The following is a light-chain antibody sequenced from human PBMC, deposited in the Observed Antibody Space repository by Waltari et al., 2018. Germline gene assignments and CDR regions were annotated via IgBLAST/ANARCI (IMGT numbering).Light chain of an antibody. CDR3: GSYTSSTTLEV. J-gene: IGLJ1*01. CDR2: EVS. CDR1: SSDVGGYNY. V-gene: IGLV2-14*01. Sequence: QSALTQPASVSGSPGQSITIPCTGASSDVGGYNYVSWYQHHPGKAPKLMIYEVSNRPSGVSNRFSGSKSGNTASLTISGLQAEDEADYYCGSYTSSTTLEVFGTGTKVTVL.